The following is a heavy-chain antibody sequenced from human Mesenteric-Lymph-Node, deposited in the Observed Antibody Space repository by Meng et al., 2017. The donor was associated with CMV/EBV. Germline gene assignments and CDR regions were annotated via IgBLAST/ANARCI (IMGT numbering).Heavy chain of an antibody. CDR2: IRYDGSNK. CDR3: VRDRYCSSTSCLDALDI. D-gene: IGHD2-2*01. V-gene: IGHV3-30*02. J-gene: IGHJ3*02. Sequence: GESLKISCAASGFTFTSYWMSWVRQAPGKGLEWVAFIRYDGSNKYYADSVKGRFTISRDNSKNTLYVQMNSLRAEDTAVYYCVRDRYCSSTSCLDALDIWGQGTLVTVSS. CDR1: GFTFTSYW.